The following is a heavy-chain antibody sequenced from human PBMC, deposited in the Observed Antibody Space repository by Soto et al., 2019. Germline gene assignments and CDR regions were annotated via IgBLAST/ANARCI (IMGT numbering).Heavy chain of an antibody. J-gene: IGHJ4*02. CDR1: GFTFSDAW. V-gene: IGHV3-15*01. D-gene: IGHD3-9*01. Sequence: PGGSLRLSCAASGFTFSDAWMSWVRQAPGKGLEWVGRIKSKTDGGTRDYAAPVKGRVTISRDDSKNTLYLQMNSLKTDDTALYYCTCLLYDILTGSKWHYFDCWGQRCLVTVSS. CDR3: TCLLYDILTGSKWHYFDC. CDR2: IKSKTDGGTR.